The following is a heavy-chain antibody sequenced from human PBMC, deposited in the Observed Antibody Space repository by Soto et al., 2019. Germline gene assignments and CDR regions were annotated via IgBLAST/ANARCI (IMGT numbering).Heavy chain of an antibody. CDR3: ARVNYRLRQGEQGDFDY. J-gene: IGHJ4*02. Sequence: QVQLVQSGAEVKKPGASVKVSCKASGYNLITYAITWVRQAPGQGLEWMGWISAYNVNTNYAQKFRGRVTMITDTSTNTAYMELRSLRSDDTAVYYCARVNYRLRQGEQGDFDYWGQGALVTVSS. D-gene: IGHD3-16*01. CDR2: ISAYNVNT. CDR1: GYNLITYA. V-gene: IGHV1-18*01.